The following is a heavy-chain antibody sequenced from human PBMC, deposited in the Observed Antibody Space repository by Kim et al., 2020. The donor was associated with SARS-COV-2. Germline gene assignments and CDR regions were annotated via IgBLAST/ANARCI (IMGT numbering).Heavy chain of an antibody. Sequence: PSLRSRVTISVDKSKTQFSLKLSSVTAADTAVYYCARAPSYSSSWYPFDYWGLGTLVTVSS. J-gene: IGHJ4*02. V-gene: IGHV4-4*02. CDR3: ARAPSYSSSWYPFDY. D-gene: IGHD6-13*01.